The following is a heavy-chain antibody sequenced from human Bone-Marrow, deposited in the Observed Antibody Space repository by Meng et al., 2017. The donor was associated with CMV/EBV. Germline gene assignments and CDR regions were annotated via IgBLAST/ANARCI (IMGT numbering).Heavy chain of an antibody. D-gene: IGHD3-3*01. CDR2: ISGSGGST. V-gene: IGHV3-23*01. Sequence: GGSLRLSCAASGFTFSSYAMSWVRQAPGKGLEWVSAISGSGGSTYYADSVKGRFTISRDNSKNTLYLQMNSLRAEDTAVYYWAKNMGTIFGVVSYYYYGMDVWGQGTTVTVSS. CDR1: GFTFSSYA. J-gene: IGHJ6*02. CDR3: AKNMGTIFGVVSYYYYGMDV.